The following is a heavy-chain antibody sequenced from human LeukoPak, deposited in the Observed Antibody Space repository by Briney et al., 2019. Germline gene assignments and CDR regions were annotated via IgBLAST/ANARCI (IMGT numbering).Heavy chain of an antibody. CDR2: IYSGGST. D-gene: IGHD2-15*01. CDR1: GFTVSSSY. V-gene: IGHV3-53*01. J-gene: IGHJ6*02. Sequence: PGGSLRLSCAASGFTVSSSYMNWVRQAPGKGLEWVSVIYSGGSTDYADSVKGRFTISRDNSRNTLYLQMNTLGAEDTAVYYCAREPSDIALDVWGQGTTVTVSS. CDR3: AREPSDIALDV.